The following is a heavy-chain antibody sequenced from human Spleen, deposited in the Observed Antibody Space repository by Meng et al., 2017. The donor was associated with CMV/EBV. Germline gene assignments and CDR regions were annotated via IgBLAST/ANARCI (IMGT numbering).Heavy chain of an antibody. D-gene: IGHD3-22*01. J-gene: IGHJ6*02. CDR3: ARVSSHSSGYYRLWYYYYGMDV. V-gene: IGHV1-8*01. CDR1: GYTFTSYD. Sequence: ASVKVSCKASGYTFTSYDINWVRQATGQGLEWMGWMNPNSGNTGYAQKFQDRVTMTRNTSISTAYMELSSLRSEDTAVYYCARVSSHSSGYYRLWYYYYGMDVWGQGTTVTVSS. CDR2: MNPNSGNT.